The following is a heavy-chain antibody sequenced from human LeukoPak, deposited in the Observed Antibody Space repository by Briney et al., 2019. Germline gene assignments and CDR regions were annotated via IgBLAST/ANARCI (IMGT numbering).Heavy chain of an antibody. CDR3: ARSLGANTWVGNWFDP. J-gene: IGHJ5*02. Sequence: SETLSLTCSVSGVSISSPNHDWAWIRQPPGQGLEWIGSIYYSGTTYYNLSLKSRVTLSVDTSQNQFSLKLSSVTAADTAIYFCARSLGANTWVGNWFDPWGQGTLVTVSP. CDR2: IYYSGTT. V-gene: IGHV4-39*01. CDR1: GVSISSPNHD. D-gene: IGHD3-10*01.